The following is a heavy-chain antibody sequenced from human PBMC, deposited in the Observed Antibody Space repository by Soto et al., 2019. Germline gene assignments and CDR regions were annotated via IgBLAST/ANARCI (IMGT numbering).Heavy chain of an antibody. CDR2: ISGSGGST. D-gene: IGHD3-10*01. V-gene: IGHV3-23*01. CDR1: GFTFSNYA. Sequence: EVQLLESGGGLVQPGGSLRLSCAASGFTFSNYAMSWVRQAPGKGLEWVSAISGSGGSTYYADSVKGRFTISRDNSKNTLYLQMNSLRAEDTAVYYCAKDWLAVRGEPPTDWGQGTLVTVSS. CDR3: AKDWLAVRGEPPTD. J-gene: IGHJ4*02.